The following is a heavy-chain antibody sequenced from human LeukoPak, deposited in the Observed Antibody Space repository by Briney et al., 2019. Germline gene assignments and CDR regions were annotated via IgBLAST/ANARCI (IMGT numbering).Heavy chain of an antibody. V-gene: IGHV3-30*04. CDR2: ISYDGSNK. J-gene: IGHJ4*02. CDR3: AREGREAVYYLDY. Sequence: GGSLRLSCAASGFTFSSYAMHWVRQAPGKGLEWVAVISYDGSNKYYADSVKGRFNISRDNAKNTLYLQMNSLRAEDTAVYYWAREGREAVYYLDYWGQGTLVTVSS. CDR1: GFTFSSYA. D-gene: IGHD3-16*01.